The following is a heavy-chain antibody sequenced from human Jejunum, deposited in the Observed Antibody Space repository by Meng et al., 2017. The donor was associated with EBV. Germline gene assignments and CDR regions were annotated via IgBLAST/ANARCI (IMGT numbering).Heavy chain of an antibody. CDR3: ARDKPHNWFDP. Sequence: EQLVESGGGLVQPGGSLSLSCAASGFMFSNYWMHWVRQVPGKGLVWVSRINNDGSDTIYADSVKGRFTTSRGNAKNTLYLQMNSLRIEDTAVYFCARDKPHNWFDPWGQGTLVTVSS. V-gene: IGHV3-74*01. J-gene: IGHJ5*02. CDR1: GFMFSNYW. CDR2: INNDGSDT.